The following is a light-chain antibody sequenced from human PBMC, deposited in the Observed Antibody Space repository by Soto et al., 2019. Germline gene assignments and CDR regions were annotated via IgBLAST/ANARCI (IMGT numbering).Light chain of an antibody. Sequence: QSVLTQPASVSGSPGQSITISCTGTSSDVGGYNSVSWYQQHPGKAPKVMIYDVNSRPSGVSNRFSGSKSGNTASLTISGLQAEDEAVYYCSSYTSSTTLVFGGGTKLTVL. CDR2: DVN. CDR3: SSYTSSTTLV. V-gene: IGLV2-14*03. CDR1: SSDVGGYNS. J-gene: IGLJ2*01.